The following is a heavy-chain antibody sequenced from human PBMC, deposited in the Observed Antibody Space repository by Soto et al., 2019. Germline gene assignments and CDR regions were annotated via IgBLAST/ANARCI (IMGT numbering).Heavy chain of an antibody. Sequence: GGSLRLSCAASGFTFSSYAMSWVRQAPGKGLEWVSAISGSGGSTYYADSVKGRFTISRDNSKNTLYLQMNSLRAEDTAVYYCAKDPGEVYSNYLTYYMDVWGKGTTVTVSS. J-gene: IGHJ6*03. CDR2: ISGSGGST. CDR3: AKDPGEVYSNYLTYYMDV. D-gene: IGHD4-4*01. CDR1: GFTFSSYA. V-gene: IGHV3-23*01.